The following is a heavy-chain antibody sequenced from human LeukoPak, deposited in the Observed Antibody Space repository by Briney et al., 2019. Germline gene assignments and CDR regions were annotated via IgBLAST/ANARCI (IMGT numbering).Heavy chain of an antibody. J-gene: IGHJ6*02. CDR1: GFTFSSNY. V-gene: IGHV3-66*01. Sequence: GGSLRLSCAASGFTFSSNYMSWVRQAPGKGLEWVSVIYSGGSTYYADSVKGRFTISRDKSKNTLYLQMNSLRAEDTAVYYCARDSLAAAGMYYYYYGMDVWGQGTTVTVSS. D-gene: IGHD6-13*01. CDR2: IYSGGST. CDR3: ARDSLAAAGMYYYYYGMDV.